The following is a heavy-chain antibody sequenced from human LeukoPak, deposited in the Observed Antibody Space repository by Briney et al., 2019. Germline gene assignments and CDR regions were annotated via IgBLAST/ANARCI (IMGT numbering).Heavy chain of an antibody. D-gene: IGHD6-19*01. CDR1: GFTFSSYA. V-gene: IGHV3-30-3*01. CDR3: AREHSSGWTPEDAFDI. J-gene: IGHJ3*02. Sequence: GGSLRLSCAASGFTFSSYAMHWVRQAPGKGLEWVAVISYDGSNKYYADSVKGRFTISRDNSKNTLYLQMNSLRAEDTAVYCCAREHSSGWTPEDAFDIWGQGTMVTVSS. CDR2: ISYDGSNK.